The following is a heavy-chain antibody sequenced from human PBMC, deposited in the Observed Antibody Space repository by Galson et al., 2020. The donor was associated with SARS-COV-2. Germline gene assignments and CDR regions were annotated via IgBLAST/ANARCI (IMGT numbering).Heavy chain of an antibody. CDR3: ARIRDYYDGSGSVEVDY. D-gene: IGHD3-22*01. J-gene: IGHJ4*02. Sequence: QSGPTLVKPTETVTLTCTVSGFSPSNDRKGVSWIRQPPGKSLEWLAHIFSNDEESYNTSLQSRLTISKDTFRSQVVLTMTNVDRVGSGTYYCARIRDYYDGSGSVEVDYWGQGTLVIVSS. CDR1: GFSPSNDRKG. CDR2: IFSNDEE. V-gene: IGHV2-26*01.